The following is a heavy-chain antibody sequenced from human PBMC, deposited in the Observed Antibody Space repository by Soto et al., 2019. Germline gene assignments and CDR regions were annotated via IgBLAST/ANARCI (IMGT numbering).Heavy chain of an antibody. CDR3: ARYGFWSGYAYYYYGMDV. Sequence: NPSETLSLTCTVSGGSISSYYWSWIRQPPGKGLEWIGYIYYSGSTNYNPSLKSRVTISVDTSKNQFSLKLSSVTAEDTAMYYCARYGFWSGYAYYYYGMDVWGQGTTVTVSS. V-gene: IGHV4-59*01. CDR2: IYYSGST. D-gene: IGHD3-3*01. CDR1: GGSISSYY. J-gene: IGHJ6*02.